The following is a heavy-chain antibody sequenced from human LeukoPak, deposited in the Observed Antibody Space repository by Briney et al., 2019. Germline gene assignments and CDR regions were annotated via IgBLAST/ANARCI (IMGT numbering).Heavy chain of an antibody. CDR3: ARYVSSSWYVRY. D-gene: IGHD6-13*01. CDR2: IKQDGSEK. V-gene: IGHV3-7*01. CDR1: GGSFSGYY. J-gene: IGHJ4*02. Sequence: ETLSLTCAVYGGSFSGYYWSWIRQPPGKGLEWVANIKQDGSEKYYVDSVKGRFTISRDNAKNSLYLQMNSLRAEDTAVYYCARYVSSSWYVRYWGQGTLVTVSS.